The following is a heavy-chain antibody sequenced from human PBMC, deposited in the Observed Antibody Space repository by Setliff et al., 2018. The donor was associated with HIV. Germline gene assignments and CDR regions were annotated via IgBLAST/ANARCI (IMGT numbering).Heavy chain of an antibody. Sequence: GESLKISCVASGVTISDHEMGWVRQAPGKGLEWVGRSRKKDNSYITEYAASVKGRFTISRDDSKNSLYLQMNSLKTEDTAVYYCARGRLLWSGSYYYYYMDVWGKGTTVTVSS. J-gene: IGHJ6*03. D-gene: IGHD3-10*01. CDR1: GVTISDHE. CDR2: SRKKDNSYIT. V-gene: IGHV3-72*01. CDR3: ARGRLLWSGSYYYYYMDV.